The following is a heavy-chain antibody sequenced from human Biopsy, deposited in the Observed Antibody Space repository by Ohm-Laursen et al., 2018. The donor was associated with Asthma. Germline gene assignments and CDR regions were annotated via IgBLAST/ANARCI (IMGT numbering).Heavy chain of an antibody. V-gene: IGHV1-18*01. CDR2: ISVYNGNT. J-gene: IGHJ6*02. D-gene: IGHD3-10*01. Sequence: GASVKVSCKASGYTFNSAGITWVRQAPGQGLEWMGWISVYNGNTKVAQKLQDRVTMITDTSTSTAYMELGSLRSDDTAVYFCARAVDYSHYYGIDVWGQGTTATVS. CDR1: GYTFNSAG. CDR3: ARAVDYSHYYGIDV.